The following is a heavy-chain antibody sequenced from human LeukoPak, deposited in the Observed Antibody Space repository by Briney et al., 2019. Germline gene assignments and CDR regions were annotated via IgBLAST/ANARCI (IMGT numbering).Heavy chain of an antibody. Sequence: SETLSLTCAVYGGSNSGYYWSLIRQPPGRGLEWIGEINHSGSTNYNPSLKSRVTISVDTSKNQFSLKLSSVTAADTAVYYCARGRDTAMVTSHFDYWGQGALVTVSS. CDR1: GGSNSGYY. J-gene: IGHJ4*02. CDR2: INHSGST. D-gene: IGHD5-18*01. CDR3: ARGRDTAMVTSHFDY. V-gene: IGHV4-34*01.